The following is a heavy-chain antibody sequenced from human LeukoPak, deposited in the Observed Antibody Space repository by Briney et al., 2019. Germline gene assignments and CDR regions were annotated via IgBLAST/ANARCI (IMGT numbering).Heavy chain of an antibody. D-gene: IGHD5-12*01. CDR3: ARVRYSGYDWHLFDI. CDR1: GYTFTSYY. Sequence: ASVKVSCKASGYTFTSYYMHWVRQAPGQGLEWMGIINPSGGSTSYAQKFQGRVTITADKSTSTAYMELSSLRSEDTAVYYCARVRYSGYDWHLFDIWGQGTMVTVSS. V-gene: IGHV1-46*01. CDR2: INPSGGST. J-gene: IGHJ3*02.